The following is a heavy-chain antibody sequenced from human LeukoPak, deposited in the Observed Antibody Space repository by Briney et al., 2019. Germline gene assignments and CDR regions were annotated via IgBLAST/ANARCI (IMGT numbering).Heavy chain of an antibody. CDR1: GGSISSYY. J-gene: IGHJ4*02. V-gene: IGHV4-59*12. D-gene: IGHD5-24*01. CDR3: ARLIEMATIPDY. CDR2: IYYSGST. Sequence: SETLSLTCTVSGGSISSYYWSWIRQPPGKGLEWIGYIYYSGSTNYNPSLKSRVTISVDTSKNQFSLKLSSATAADTAVYYCARLIEMATIPDYWGQGTLVTVSS.